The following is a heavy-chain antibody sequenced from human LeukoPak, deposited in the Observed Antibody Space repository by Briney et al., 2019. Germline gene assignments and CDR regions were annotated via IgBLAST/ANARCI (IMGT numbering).Heavy chain of an antibody. CDR2: INPSGGST. Sequence: ASVKVSCKASGYTFTSYYMHWVRQAPGQGLEWMGIINPSGGSTSYAQKFQGRVTMTRDTDTSTVYMELSSLRSEDTAVYYCARQNIVVVPAAIHMGDAFDIWGQGTMVTVSS. V-gene: IGHV1-46*03. CDR1: GYTFTSYY. CDR3: ARQNIVVVPAAIHMGDAFDI. D-gene: IGHD2-2*01. J-gene: IGHJ3*02.